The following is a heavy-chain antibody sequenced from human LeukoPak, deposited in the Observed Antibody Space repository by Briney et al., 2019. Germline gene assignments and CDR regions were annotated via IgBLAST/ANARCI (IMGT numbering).Heavy chain of an antibody. D-gene: IGHD2-21*02. Sequence: GRSLRLSCAASGFTFSSYGMHWVRQAPGKGLEWVAIITYDGSNKYYADSVKGRFTISRDNSKNTLYLQVNSLRVEDTAVYYCAKTSQPYCGGDCSHFDYWGQGTLVTVSS. J-gene: IGHJ4*02. CDR1: GFTFSSYG. CDR2: ITYDGSNK. V-gene: IGHV3-30*18. CDR3: AKTSQPYCGGDCSHFDY.